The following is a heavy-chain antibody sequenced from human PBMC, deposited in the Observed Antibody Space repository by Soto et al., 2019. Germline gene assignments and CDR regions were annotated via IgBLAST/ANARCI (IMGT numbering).Heavy chain of an antibody. J-gene: IGHJ5*02. V-gene: IGHV3-30-3*01. D-gene: IGHD3-22*01. CDR1: GFTFSSYA. CDR2: ISYDGSNK. Sequence: QPGGSLRLSCAASGFTFSSYAMHWVRQAPGKGLEWVAVISYDGSNKYYADSVKGRFTISRDNSKNTLYLQMNSLRAEDTAVYYCARGLQESESYFEGDDWFDPWGQGTLVTVSS. CDR3: ARGLQESESYFEGDDWFDP.